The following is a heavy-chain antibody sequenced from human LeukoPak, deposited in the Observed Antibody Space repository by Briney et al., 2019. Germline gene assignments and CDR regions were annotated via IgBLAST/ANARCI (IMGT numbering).Heavy chain of an antibody. CDR1: GGSISSGGYY. V-gene: IGHV4-31*03. CDR2: IYYTGAT. J-gene: IGHJ4*02. Sequence: SQTLSLTCTVSGGSISSGGYYWTWIRQYPGKGLEWIGYIYYTGATYYNPSLQSRVTISGDTSKNQFSLKLSSVTAADTAVYYCATTVGSYFDYWSQGTLVTVSS. CDR3: ATTVGSYFDY. D-gene: IGHD3-16*01.